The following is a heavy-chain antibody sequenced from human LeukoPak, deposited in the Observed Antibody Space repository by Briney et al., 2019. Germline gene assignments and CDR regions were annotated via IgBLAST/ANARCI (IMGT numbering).Heavy chain of an antibody. CDR2: MNPNSGDT. J-gene: IGHJ4*02. CDR3: ARGPGFGGVIVMSY. V-gene: IGHV1-8*01. CDR1: GYDFTRYD. D-gene: IGHD3-16*02. Sequence: ASVKVSCKASGYDFTRYDINWVRLAPGQGLEWMGWMNPNSGDTGYAQNFQGRVTMTRDTSMNTAYMELRSLRSDDTAVYYCARGPGFGGVIVMSYWGQGTLVTVSS.